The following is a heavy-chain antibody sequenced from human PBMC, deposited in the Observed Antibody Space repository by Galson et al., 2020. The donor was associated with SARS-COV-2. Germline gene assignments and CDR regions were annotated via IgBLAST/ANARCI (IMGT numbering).Heavy chain of an antibody. Sequence: SETLSLTCTVSGSSISSYYWSWIRQPAGKGLEWIGRIYTSGSTNYNPSLKSRVTMSVDTSKNQFSLKLSPVTAADTAVYYCAGTADYYDSSGYWGIESWGEGTLGTVAS. CDR2: IYTSGST. CDR1: GSSISSYY. V-gene: IGHV4-4*07. J-gene: IGHJ4*02. D-gene: IGHD3-22*01. CDR3: AGTADYYDSSGYWGIES.